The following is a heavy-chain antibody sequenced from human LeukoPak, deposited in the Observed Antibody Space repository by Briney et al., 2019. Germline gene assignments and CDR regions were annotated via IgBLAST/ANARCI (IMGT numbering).Heavy chain of an antibody. CDR1: GYTFTSYG. J-gene: IGHJ4*02. D-gene: IGHD6-13*01. CDR2: ISANNGDT. CDR3: ARVGSWFFLDY. V-gene: IGHV1-18*01. Sequence: ASVKVSCKASGYTFTSYGISWVRQAPGQGLEWMGWISANNGDTNYAQKLQGRVTMTTDTSTSTAYMELRRLTSDDTAVYYCARVGSWFFLDYWGQGPWSPSPQ.